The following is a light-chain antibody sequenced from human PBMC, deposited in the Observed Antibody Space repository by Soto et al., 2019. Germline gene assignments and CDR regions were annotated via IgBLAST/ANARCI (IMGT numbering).Light chain of an antibody. CDR3: QQYGSSPRT. J-gene: IGKJ1*01. V-gene: IGKV3-20*01. CDR2: GAS. CDR1: QSVSNSY. Sequence: EIVLTQSPGTLSLSPGERATLSCRASQSVSNSYLAWYRQKPGQAPRLLIYGASSRATGIPDRFSGSGSGTDFTLTISRLEPEDVAVYYCQQYGSSPRTFGQGTKVEIK.